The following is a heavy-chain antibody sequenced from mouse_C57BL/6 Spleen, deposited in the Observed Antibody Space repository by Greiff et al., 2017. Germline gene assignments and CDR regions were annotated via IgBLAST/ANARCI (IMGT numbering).Heavy chain of an antibody. CDR3: ASEGDYDIPFAY. V-gene: IGHV2-6*01. CDR1: GFSLTSYG. CDR2: IWGVGST. J-gene: IGHJ3*01. Sequence: VQLVESGPGLVAPSQSLSITCTVSGFSLTSYGVDWVRQSPGKGLEWLGVIWGVGSTNYNSALKSRLSISKDNSKSQVFLKMNSLQTEDTAMYYCASEGDYDIPFAYWGQGTLVTVSA. D-gene: IGHD2-4*01.